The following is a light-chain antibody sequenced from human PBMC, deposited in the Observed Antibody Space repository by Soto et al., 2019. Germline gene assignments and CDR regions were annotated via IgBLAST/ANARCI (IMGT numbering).Light chain of an antibody. CDR3: QQYGSSPRT. Sequence: EIVFTQSLATGSWTPVEIASGCFMASQSVRTYLAWYQQKPGQAPRLLIYGASSRATGIPDRFSGSGSGTDFTLTISRLEPEDFAVYYCQQYGSSPRTFGQGTKVDIK. J-gene: IGKJ1*01. CDR2: GAS. V-gene: IGKV3-20*01. CDR1: QSVRTY.